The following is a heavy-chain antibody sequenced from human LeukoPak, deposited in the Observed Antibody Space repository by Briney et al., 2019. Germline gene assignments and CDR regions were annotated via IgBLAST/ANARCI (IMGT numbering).Heavy chain of an antibody. Sequence: GGSLRLSCAASGFTFSDYYMSWIRQAPGKGLEWVSHISSSGSTRYYADSVKGRFTISRDNAKNSLYLQMNSLRSEDTAVYYCATGASKYYYDSSGYPFDYWGQGTLVTISS. CDR1: GFTFSDYY. J-gene: IGHJ4*02. CDR3: ATGASKYYYDSSGYPFDY. V-gene: IGHV3-11*01. CDR2: ISSSGSTR. D-gene: IGHD3-22*01.